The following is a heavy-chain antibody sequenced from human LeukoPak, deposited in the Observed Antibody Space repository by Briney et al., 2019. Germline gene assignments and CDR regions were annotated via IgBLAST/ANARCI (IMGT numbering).Heavy chain of an antibody. CDR2: IIPIFGTA. J-gene: IGHJ6*02. D-gene: IGHD5-18*01. V-gene: IGHV1-69*13. CDR3: ARDPRGYSYGTYQYYGMDV. CDR1: GGTFSSYA. Sequence: SVKVSCKASGGTFSSYAISWVRQAPGQGLEWMGGIIPIFGTANYAQKFQGRVTITADESTSTAYMELSSLRSEDTAVYYCARDPRGYSYGTYQYYGMDVWGQGTTVTVSS.